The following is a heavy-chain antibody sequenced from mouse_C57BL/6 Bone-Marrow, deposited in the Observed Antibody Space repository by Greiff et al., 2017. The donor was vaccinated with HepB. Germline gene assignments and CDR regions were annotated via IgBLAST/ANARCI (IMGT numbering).Heavy chain of an antibody. CDR1: GFNIKDDY. Sequence: VQLQQSGAELVRPGASVKLSCTASGFNIKDDYMHWVKQRPEQGLEWIGWIDPENGDTEYASKFQGKATITADTSSNTAYLQLSSLTSEDTAVYYCTTDGYYGNYAMDYWGQGTSVTVSS. V-gene: IGHV14-4*01. J-gene: IGHJ4*01. CDR3: TTDGYYGNYAMDY. CDR2: IDPENGDT. D-gene: IGHD2-3*01.